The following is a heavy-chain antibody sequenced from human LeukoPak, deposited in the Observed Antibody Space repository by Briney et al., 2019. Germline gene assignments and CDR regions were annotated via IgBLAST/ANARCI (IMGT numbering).Heavy chain of an antibody. Sequence: SETLSLTCAVYRGTFSGYYWSWIRQSPGKGLEWIGEINHSGSTNYNPSLKSRVTISVDTSKNQFSLKLSSVTAADTAVYFCARYSSAYYYDLDYWGQGTLVTVSS. V-gene: IGHV4-34*01. CDR3: ARYSSAYYYDLDY. CDR2: INHSGST. D-gene: IGHD3-22*01. J-gene: IGHJ4*02. CDR1: RGTFSGYY.